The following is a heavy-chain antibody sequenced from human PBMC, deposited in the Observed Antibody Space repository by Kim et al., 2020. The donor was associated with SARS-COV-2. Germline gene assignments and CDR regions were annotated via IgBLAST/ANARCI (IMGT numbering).Heavy chain of an antibody. J-gene: IGHJ4*02. V-gene: IGHV1-69*04. D-gene: IGHD6-19*01. Sequence: SVKVSCKASGGTFSSYAISWVRQAPGQGLEWMGRIIPIRGIANYAQKFQGRVTINADKSTSTAYMELSSLRSEDTAVYYCARELGSSIAVAGTGNWGQGTLVTVSS. CDR2: IIPIRGIA. CDR3: ARELGSSIAVAGTGN. CDR1: GGTFSSYA.